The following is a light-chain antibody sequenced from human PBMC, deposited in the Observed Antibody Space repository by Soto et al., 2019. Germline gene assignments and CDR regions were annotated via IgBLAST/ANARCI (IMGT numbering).Light chain of an antibody. CDR2: DAS. Sequence: EIVLTQSPATLSLSPGERATLSCRASQTISSYLLWYQQKPGQAPRLLIFDASNRATGIPARFSGSGSGTDFTLTISSLEPEDFAVYYCQQRSNWPRTFGQGTRLEIK. CDR3: QQRSNWPRT. CDR1: QTISSY. J-gene: IGKJ5*01. V-gene: IGKV3-11*01.